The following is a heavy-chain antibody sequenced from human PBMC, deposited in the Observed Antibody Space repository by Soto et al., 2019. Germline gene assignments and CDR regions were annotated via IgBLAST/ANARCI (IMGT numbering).Heavy chain of an antibody. CDR1: GGTFSSYA. Sequence: GASVKVSYKASGGTFSSYAISWVRQAPGQGLEWMGGIIPIFGTANYAQKFQGRVTITADKSTSTAYMELSSLRSEDTAVYYCARRTVVTGSWFDPWGQGTLVTVSS. CDR2: IIPIFGTA. V-gene: IGHV1-69*06. J-gene: IGHJ5*02. CDR3: ARRTVVTGSWFDP. D-gene: IGHD2-15*01.